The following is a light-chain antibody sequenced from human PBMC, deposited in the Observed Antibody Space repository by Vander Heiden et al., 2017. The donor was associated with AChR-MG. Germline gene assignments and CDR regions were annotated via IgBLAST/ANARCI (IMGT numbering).Light chain of an antibody. CDR3: ATWDDSLSGLWV. V-gene: IGLV1-47*01. J-gene: IGLJ3*02. CDR1: YSNIGSNS. CDR2: RNN. Sequence: QSLLTQPPSASGTPGQRLTISCSGSYSNIGSNSVYWYQKLPGTAPKLLIYRNNQRPSGVPDRFSGSKSGTSASLAISGLRSEDEAEYYCATWDDSLSGLWVFGGGTKVTVL.